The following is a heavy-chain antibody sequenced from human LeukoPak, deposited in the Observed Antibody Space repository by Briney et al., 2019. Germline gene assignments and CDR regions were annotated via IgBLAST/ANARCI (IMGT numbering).Heavy chain of an antibody. CDR2: IYTNGDT. V-gene: IGHV4-61*02. D-gene: IGHD3-10*01. CDR1: GDSISNGGYY. Sequence: SQTLSLTCIVSGDSISNGGYYWTWIRQPAGKGLEYIGRIYTNGDTKYNPSLESRVTISMDTSRNQSSLKLTSVSAADTALYYCARDRGTTVARGVPSWFDPWGQGILVTVSS. CDR3: ARDRGTTVARGVPSWFDP. J-gene: IGHJ5*02.